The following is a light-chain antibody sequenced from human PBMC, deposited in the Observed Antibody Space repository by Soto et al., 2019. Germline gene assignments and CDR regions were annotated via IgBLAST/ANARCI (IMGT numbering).Light chain of an antibody. Sequence: DIQMTQSPSTLSASVGDRVTITCRPSQSISSWLAWYQQRPGKAPKLLIFKASNLESGVPSRFSGSGFGTEFTLTISSLQPGDFATYYCQQFDSYPFTFGQGTKVEIK. CDR1: QSISSW. CDR3: QQFDSYPFT. CDR2: KAS. J-gene: IGKJ2*01. V-gene: IGKV1-5*03.